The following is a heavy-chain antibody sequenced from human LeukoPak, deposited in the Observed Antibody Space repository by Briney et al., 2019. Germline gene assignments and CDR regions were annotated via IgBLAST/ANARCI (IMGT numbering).Heavy chain of an antibody. CDR2: INPSGGST. Sequence: GASVKVSCKASGYTFTSYYMHWVRQAPGQGLEWMGIINPSGGSTSYAQKFQGRVTMTRDTSTSTVYMELSSLRSEDTAVYYCARDLTLAARPSSGYYFDYWGQGTLVTVSS. CDR3: ARDLTLAARPSSGYYFDY. D-gene: IGHD6-6*01. CDR1: GYTFTSYY. J-gene: IGHJ4*02. V-gene: IGHV1-46*01.